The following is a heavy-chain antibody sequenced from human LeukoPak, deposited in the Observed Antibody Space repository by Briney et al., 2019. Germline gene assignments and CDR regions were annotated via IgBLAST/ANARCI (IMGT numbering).Heavy chain of an antibody. Sequence: SETLSLTCTVSGASITSSNYYWLWLRQPPGKGLEWIGSIYYTGITYYNLSLKSRVTISVDTSKYQCSLRLSSVTAADTAVYYCAREDTYYYDSSGYYYVGYWGQGTLVTVSS. J-gene: IGHJ4*02. V-gene: IGHV4-39*07. CDR1: GASITSSNYY. CDR2: IYYTGIT. D-gene: IGHD3-22*01. CDR3: AREDTYYYDSSGYYYVGY.